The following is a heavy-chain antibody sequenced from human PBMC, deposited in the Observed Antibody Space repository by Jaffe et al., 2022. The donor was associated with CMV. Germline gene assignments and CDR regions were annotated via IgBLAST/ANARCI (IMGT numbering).Heavy chain of an antibody. Sequence: EVQLVESGGGLVQPGGSLRLSCAASGFTFSSYWMSWVRQAPGKGLEWVADINQDGSEKRYLDSVKGRFTISRDSAKNSLYLQMNSLRAEDTAVYYCARRGYFDCWGQGTLVTVSS. CDR1: GFTFSSYW. J-gene: IGHJ4*02. V-gene: IGHV3-7*01. CDR3: ARRGYFDC. CDR2: INQDGSEK.